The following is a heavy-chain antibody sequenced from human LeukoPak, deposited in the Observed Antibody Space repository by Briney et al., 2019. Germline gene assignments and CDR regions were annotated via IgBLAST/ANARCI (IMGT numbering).Heavy chain of an antibody. CDR3: AREAIAVAGSVFDY. Sequence: ASVKVSCKASGGTFSSYAISWGRQAPGQGLEWMGGIIPIFGTANYAQKFQGRVTITADESTSTAYMELSSLRSEDTAVYYCAREAIAVAGSVFDYWGQGTLVTVSS. V-gene: IGHV1-69*01. D-gene: IGHD6-19*01. CDR2: IIPIFGTA. J-gene: IGHJ4*02. CDR1: GGTFSSYA.